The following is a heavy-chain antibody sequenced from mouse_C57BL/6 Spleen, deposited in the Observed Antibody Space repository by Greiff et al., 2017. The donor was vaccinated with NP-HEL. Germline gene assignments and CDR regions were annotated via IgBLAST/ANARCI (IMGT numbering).Heavy chain of an antibody. Sequence: QVHVKQSGAELVKPGASVKLSCKASGYTFTSYWMHWVKQRPGQGLEWIGMIHPNSGSTNYNEKFKSKATLTVDKSSSTAYMQLSSLTSEDSAVYYCARSPSTFFDYWGQGTTLTVSS. J-gene: IGHJ2*01. CDR1: GYTFTSYW. D-gene: IGHD1-1*01. CDR3: ARSPSTFFDY. CDR2: IHPNSGST. V-gene: IGHV1-64*01.